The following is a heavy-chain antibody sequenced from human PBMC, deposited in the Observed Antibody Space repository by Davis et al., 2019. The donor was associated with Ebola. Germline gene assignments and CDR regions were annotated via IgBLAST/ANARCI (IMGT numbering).Heavy chain of an antibody. CDR3: ARGRGGAIVLDY. D-gene: IGHD2/OR15-2a*01. V-gene: IGHV4-61*01. CDR2: IYYSGST. CDR1: GGSVSSGSYY. J-gene: IGHJ4*02. Sequence: PSETLSLTCTVSGGSVSSGSYYWSWIRQPPGKGLEWIGYIYYSGSTNYNPSLKSRVTISVDTSKNQFSLKLSSVTAADTAVYYCARGRGGAIVLDYWGQGTLVTVSS.